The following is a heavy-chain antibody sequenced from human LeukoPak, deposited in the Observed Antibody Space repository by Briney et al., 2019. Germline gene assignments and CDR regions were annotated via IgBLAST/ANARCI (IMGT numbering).Heavy chain of an antibody. V-gene: IGHV4-30-2*01. Sequence: SETPSLTCAVSGGSISSGGYSWSWIRQPPGKGLEWIGYIYHSGSTYYHPSLKSRVTISVDRSKNQFSLKLSSVTAADTAVYYCARWAQLLLYFDYWGQGTLVTVSS. CDR3: ARWAQLLLYFDY. D-gene: IGHD2-15*01. J-gene: IGHJ4*02. CDR2: IYHSGST. CDR1: GGSISSGGYS.